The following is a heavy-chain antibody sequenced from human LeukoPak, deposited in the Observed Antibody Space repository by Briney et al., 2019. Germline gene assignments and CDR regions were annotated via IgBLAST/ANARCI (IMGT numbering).Heavy chain of an antibody. CDR2: INPNGGDT. J-gene: IGHJ4*02. CDR1: GYTFTGYY. D-gene: IGHD6-13*01. CDR3: VRVGFTSSWSNFDY. V-gene: IGHV1-2*06. Sequence: ASVKVSCKASGYTFTGYYMHWVRQAPGQGLEWMGRINPNGGDTNYAQKFQGRVTMTGDTSISTAYMELSSLRSDDTAMYYCVRVGFTSSWSNFDYWGQGTLVTVSS.